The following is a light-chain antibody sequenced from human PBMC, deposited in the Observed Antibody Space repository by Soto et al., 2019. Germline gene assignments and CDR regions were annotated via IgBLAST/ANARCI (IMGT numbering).Light chain of an antibody. CDR3: QQYDESPLS. Sequence: ETVLTQSPGTVSLSPGESATLSCRASQSIGKSYLAWFQHKPGQAPRLLIYGASTRATGIPDRFRGSGSGTDFTLTVSRLESEDFAVYYCQQYDESPLSFGGGTKVEIK. CDR2: GAS. CDR1: QSIGKSY. J-gene: IGKJ4*01. V-gene: IGKV3-20*01.